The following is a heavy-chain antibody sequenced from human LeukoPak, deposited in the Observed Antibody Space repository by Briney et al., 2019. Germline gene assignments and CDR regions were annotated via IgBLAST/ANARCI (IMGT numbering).Heavy chain of an antibody. CDR1: GFTFSSYG. Sequence: PGGSLRLSCAASGFTFSSYGMHWVRQAPGKGLEGVAVISYDGSNKYYADSVKGRFTISRDNSKNTLYLQMNSLRAEDTAVYYCAKGRGCSGGSCPNWFDPWGQGTLVTVSS. J-gene: IGHJ5*02. CDR2: ISYDGSNK. V-gene: IGHV3-30*18. CDR3: AKGRGCSGGSCPNWFDP. D-gene: IGHD2-15*01.